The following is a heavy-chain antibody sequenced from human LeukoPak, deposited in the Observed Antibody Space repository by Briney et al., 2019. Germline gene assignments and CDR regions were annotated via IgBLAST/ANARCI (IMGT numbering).Heavy chain of an antibody. CDR3: AREAGYYYGSSGYQNPRGAFDI. CDR1: GFTFSSYS. J-gene: IGHJ3*02. CDR2: ISSSSSYI. Sequence: GGSLRLSCAASGFTFSSYSMNWVRQAPGKGLEWVSSISSSSSYIYYADSVKGRFTISRDNAKNSLYLQMNSLRDEDTAVYYCAREAGYYYGSSGYQNPRGAFDIWGQGTMVTVSS. V-gene: IGHV3-21*04. D-gene: IGHD3-22*01.